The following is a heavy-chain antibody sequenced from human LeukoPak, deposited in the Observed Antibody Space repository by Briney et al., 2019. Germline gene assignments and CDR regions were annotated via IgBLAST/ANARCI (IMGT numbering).Heavy chain of an antibody. D-gene: IGHD5-18*01. V-gene: IGHV3-48*01. CDR2: ISDNGKTI. Sequence: GGSLRLSCAASGFTFSSFIMNWVRQAPGKGLEWLSYISDNGKTIFYADSVKGCFTISRDNAGKSLFLQMSSLRVEDSAVYFCAGFPGYSYGDLSYYGLRVWGQGTTVTVSS. CDR3: AGFPGYSYGDLSYYGLRV. CDR1: GFTFSSFI. J-gene: IGHJ6*02.